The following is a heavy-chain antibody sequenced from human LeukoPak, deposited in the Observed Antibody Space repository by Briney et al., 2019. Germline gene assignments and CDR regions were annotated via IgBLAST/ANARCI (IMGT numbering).Heavy chain of an antibody. J-gene: IGHJ6*02. V-gene: IGHV1-69*04. CDR1: GGTFSSYA. CDR3: ARMVVAAGYYYYGMDV. D-gene: IGHD2-15*01. Sequence: AASVKVSCKASGGTFSSYAISWVRQAPGQGLEWMGRIIPIFGIANYAQKFQGRVTITADKSTSTAYMELRSLRSEDTAVYYCARMVVAAGYYYYGMDVWGQGTTVTVSS. CDR2: IIPIFGIA.